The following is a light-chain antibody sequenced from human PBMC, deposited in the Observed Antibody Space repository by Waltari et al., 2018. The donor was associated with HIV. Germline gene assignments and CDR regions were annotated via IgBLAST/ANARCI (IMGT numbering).Light chain of an antibody. V-gene: IGLV2-14*03. CDR3: SSYTSSSTHV. CDR2: EVN. CDR1: SRDVGGYNY. Sequence: QSALTQPASVSASPGQSLPISCPGNSRDVGGYNYVSWYRQPPGEAPKVIIYEVNRRPSGVSNRFTASKSGNTSSLAISGLQPEDEADYFCSSYTSSSTHVFGPGTKVTVL. J-gene: IGLJ1*01.